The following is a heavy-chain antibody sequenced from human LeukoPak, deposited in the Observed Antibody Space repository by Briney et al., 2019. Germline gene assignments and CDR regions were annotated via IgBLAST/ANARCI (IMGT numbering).Heavy chain of an antibody. CDR1: GFTFSSYA. CDR3: AKGHGYSYGTNFDY. D-gene: IGHD5-18*01. CDR2: ISGSGGST. Sequence: GSPRLSCAASGFTFSSYAMSWVCQAPGKGLEWVSAISGSGGSTYYADSVKGRFTISRDNSKNTLYLQMNSLSAEDTAVYYCAKGHGYSYGTNFDYWGQGTLVTVSS. J-gene: IGHJ4*02. V-gene: IGHV3-23*01.